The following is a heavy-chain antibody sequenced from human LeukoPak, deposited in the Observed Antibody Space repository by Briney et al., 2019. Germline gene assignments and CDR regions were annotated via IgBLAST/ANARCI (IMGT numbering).Heavy chain of an antibody. CDR2: TWFDGSDK. Sequence: GGSLRLSCAASEFTFSNYGMHWVRQAPGKGLEWVAGTWFDGSDKYYLDSVKGRFTISRDNSKNTLYLQMNSLTAEDTAVYYCARDGRYSDYDFDYWGLGTLVTVSS. V-gene: IGHV3-33*01. CDR3: ARDGRYSDYDFDY. CDR1: EFTFSNYG. J-gene: IGHJ4*02. D-gene: IGHD6-25*01.